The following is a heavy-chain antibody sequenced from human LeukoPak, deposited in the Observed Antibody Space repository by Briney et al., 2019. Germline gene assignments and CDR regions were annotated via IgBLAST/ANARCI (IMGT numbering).Heavy chain of an antibody. V-gene: IGHV3-30*18. CDR1: GFTFSSYG. D-gene: IGHD6-19*01. Sequence: PGRSLRLSCAASGFTFSSYGMHWVRQAPGKGLGWVAVMPHDGSIKYYADSAKGRFTISRDNSKKTLYQQMNSLRPEDTAVYYWAEDFYCRGWYGGNCDYWGQGTQVTVSP. CDR3: AEDFYCRGWYGGNCDY. J-gene: IGHJ4*02. CDR2: MPHDGSIK.